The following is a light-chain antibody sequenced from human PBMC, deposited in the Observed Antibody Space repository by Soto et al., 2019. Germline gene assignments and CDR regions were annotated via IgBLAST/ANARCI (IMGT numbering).Light chain of an antibody. V-gene: IGKV3-20*01. Sequence: ILLTQSPGTLSLSPGERATLSCGAAQSVSTTYLAWSQQTPGHAPRLLIYAGSTRATAIPDRFRGSGSGTDFTLTISRLEPEDFAVYYCQQYGSYPVTFGGGTQVDI. J-gene: IGKJ4*01. CDR2: AGS. CDR3: QQYGSYPVT. CDR1: QSVSTTY.